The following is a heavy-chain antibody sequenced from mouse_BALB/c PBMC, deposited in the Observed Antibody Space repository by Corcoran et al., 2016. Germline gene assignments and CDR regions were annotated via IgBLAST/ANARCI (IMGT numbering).Heavy chain of an antibody. J-gene: IGHJ3*01. CDR2: IDPENGNT. V-gene: IGHV14-1*02. Sequence: EVQLQQSGAELVMPGALVKLSCKASGFNIKDYYMHWVKQRPEQGLEWIGWIDPENGNTIYDPKFQGKASITADTSSNTAYLQLSSLTSEDTAVYYCASWTFAYWGQGTLVTVSA. CDR3: ASWTFAY. CDR1: GFNIKDYY.